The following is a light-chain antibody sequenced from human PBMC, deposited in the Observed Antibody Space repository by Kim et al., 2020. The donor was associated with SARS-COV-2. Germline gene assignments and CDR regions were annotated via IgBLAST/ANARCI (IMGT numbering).Light chain of an antibody. J-gene: IGKJ2*01. Sequence: SASLGDRFTITCRASQGISRFLAWFQQKAGKVPKRLIYDVSTLQSGVPSRFSGSGSGTEFTLTITSLQPEDFATYFCLQHKTFPYTFGQGTKLEI. CDR3: LQHKTFPYT. CDR2: DVS. V-gene: IGKV1-17*03. CDR1: QGISRF.